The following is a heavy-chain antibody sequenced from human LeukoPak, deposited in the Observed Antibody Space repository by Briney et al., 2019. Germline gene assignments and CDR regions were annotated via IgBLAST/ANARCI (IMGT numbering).Heavy chain of an antibody. J-gene: IGHJ3*02. V-gene: IGHV3-20*04. Sequence: PGGSLRLSCATSGFIFREYAMTWVRQAPGKGLEWVSGINWNGGSTGYADSVKGRFTISRDNAKNSLYLQMNSLRAEDTALYYCASSSSPRRGWVFDIWGQGTMVTVSS. CDR1: GFIFREYA. CDR3: ASSSSPRRGWVFDI. CDR2: INWNGGST. D-gene: IGHD6-6*01.